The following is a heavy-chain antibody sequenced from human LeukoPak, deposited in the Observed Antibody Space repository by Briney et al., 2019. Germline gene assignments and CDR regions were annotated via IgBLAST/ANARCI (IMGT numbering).Heavy chain of an antibody. CDR3: ARYEETFEFDY. Sequence: PSETLSLTCTVSGGSISSGGYYWSWIRQHPGKGLEWIGYIYYSGSTYYNPSLKSRVTISVDTSKNQFSLKLSSVTAADTAVYYCARYEETFEFDYWGQGTLVTVSS. V-gene: IGHV4-31*03. CDR1: GGSISSGGYY. CDR2: IYYSGST. J-gene: IGHJ4*02. D-gene: IGHD2/OR15-2a*01.